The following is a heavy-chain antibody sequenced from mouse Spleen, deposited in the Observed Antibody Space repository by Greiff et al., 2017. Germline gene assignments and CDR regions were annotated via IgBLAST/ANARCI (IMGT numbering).Heavy chain of an antibody. J-gene: IGHJ1*01. Sequence: QVQLQQSGAELARPGASVKMSCKASGYTFTSYTMHWVKQRPGQGLEWIGYINPSSGYTKYNQKFKDKATLTADKSSSTAYMQLSSLTSEDSAVYYCAREGYYWYFDVWGAGTTVTVSS. CDR1: GYTFTSYT. D-gene: IGHD2-2*01. V-gene: IGHV1-4*01. CDR3: AREGYYWYFDV. CDR2: INPSSGYT.